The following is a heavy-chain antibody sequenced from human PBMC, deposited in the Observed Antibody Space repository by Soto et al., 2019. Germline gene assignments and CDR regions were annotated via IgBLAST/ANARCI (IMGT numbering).Heavy chain of an antibody. CDR3: TTDPPLGIAAADAFEYGMDV. CDR1: GFXXXNAW. CDR2: IKSKTDGGTT. Sequence: GGSLRLSCAASGFXXXNAWMSWVRQAPGKGLEWVGRIKSKTDGGTTDYAAPVKGRFTISRDDSKNTLYLQVNSLKTEDTAVYYCTTDPPLGIAAADAFEYGMDVWGQGTTVTVSS. D-gene: IGHD6-13*01. J-gene: IGHJ6*02. V-gene: IGHV3-15*01.